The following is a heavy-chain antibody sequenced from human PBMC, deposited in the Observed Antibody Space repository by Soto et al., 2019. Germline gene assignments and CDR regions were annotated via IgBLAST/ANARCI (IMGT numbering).Heavy chain of an antibody. CDR2: VSTYNENM. D-gene: IGHD5-18*01. J-gene: IGHJ4*02. V-gene: IGHV1-18*04. CDR3: AYVGGYSTGDYSFDV. Sequence: GPSVKVSCTVSGSTFTSNGIGLVRQAPGQGLEWMGWVSTYNENMDSAPQLQGRLTMTTDTSTTTAYMELTNLKSDDTALYYCAYVGGYSTGDYSFDVWGQGTPVTVSS. CDR1: GSTFTSNG.